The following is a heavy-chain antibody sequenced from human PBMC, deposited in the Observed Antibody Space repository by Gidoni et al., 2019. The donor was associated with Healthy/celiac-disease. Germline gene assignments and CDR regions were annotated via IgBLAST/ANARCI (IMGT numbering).Heavy chain of an antibody. V-gene: IGHV4-34*01. Sequence: QVQLQHWGAGLLKPSETLSLTCAVYGGSFSGYYWSWIRQPPGKGLEWIGKINHSGSTTYNPSLKSRVTISVDTSKNQFSLKLSSVTAADTAVYYCARGAYGSGTYYNPWGQGTLVTVSS. D-gene: IGHD3-10*01. CDR1: GGSFSGYY. J-gene: IGHJ5*02. CDR3: ARGAYGSGTYYNP. CDR2: INHSGST.